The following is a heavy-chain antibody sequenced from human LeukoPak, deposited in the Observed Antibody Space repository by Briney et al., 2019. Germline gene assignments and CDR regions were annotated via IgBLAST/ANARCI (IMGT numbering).Heavy chain of an antibody. Sequence: RGGSLRLSCAASGFTFSSYAMSWVRQAPGKGLEWVSAISGSGGSTYYADSVKGRFTISRDNSKNTLYLQMNSLRAEDTAVYYCAKEGGGGSGYYPFDYWGQGTLVTVSS. D-gene: IGHD3-22*01. V-gene: IGHV3-23*01. J-gene: IGHJ4*02. CDR1: GFTFSSYA. CDR3: AKEGGGGSGYYPFDY. CDR2: ISGSGGST.